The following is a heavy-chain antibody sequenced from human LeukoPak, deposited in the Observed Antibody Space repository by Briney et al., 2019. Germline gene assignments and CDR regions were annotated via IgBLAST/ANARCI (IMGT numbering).Heavy chain of an antibody. V-gene: IGHV3-23*01. J-gene: IGHJ4*02. CDR3: VKGGQNYDFWRFDY. CDR1: GFRFSSYA. CDR2: ISGSGGST. D-gene: IGHD3-3*01. Sequence: SGGSLRLSCGASGFRFSSYAMIWVRQAPGKGLEWVSSISGSGGSTYYTDSVKGRFAISRDNSKSTLYLQMNSLGTDDTALYYCVKGGQNYDFWRFDYWGQGTLVTASS.